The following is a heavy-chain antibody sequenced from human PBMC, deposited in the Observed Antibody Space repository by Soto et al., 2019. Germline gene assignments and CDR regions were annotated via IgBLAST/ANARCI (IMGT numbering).Heavy chain of an antibody. CDR2: IYPSDSGT. CDR1: GDSFTSHW. J-gene: IGHJ4*02. CDR3: ARRKDYTATFVLDY. D-gene: IGHD4-4*01. Sequence: PVESLKISCKASGDSFTSHWIGWVRQMPGKGLEWMGIIYPSDSGTRYSPSFHGQVTMSADKSISTAYLQWSSLKTSDTAMYYCARRKDYTATFVLDYWGRGTLVTVS. V-gene: IGHV5-51*01.